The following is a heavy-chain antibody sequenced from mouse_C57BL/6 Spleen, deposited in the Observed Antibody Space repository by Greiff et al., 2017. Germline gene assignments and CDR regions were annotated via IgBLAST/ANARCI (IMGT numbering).Heavy chain of an antibody. CDR2: IWRGGST. D-gene: IGHD2-4*01. CDR1: GFSLTSYG. J-gene: IGHJ2*01. Sequence: VLLVESGPGLVQPSQSLSITCTVSGFSLTSYGVHWVRQSPGKGLEWLGVIWRGGSTDYTAAFMSRLSITKDNSKRQVFFKMNSLQADDTAIYDSAKRGDYDDGYFDYWGQGTTLTVSS. V-gene: IGHV2-5*01. CDR3: AKRGDYDDGYFDY.